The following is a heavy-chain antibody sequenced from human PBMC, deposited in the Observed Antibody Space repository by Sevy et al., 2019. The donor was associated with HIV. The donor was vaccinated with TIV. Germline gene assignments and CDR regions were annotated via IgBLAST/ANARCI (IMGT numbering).Heavy chain of an antibody. CDR3: AKDPNVDTAMAYYFDY. Sequence: GGALRLSCAASGLTLSSNAMSWVRQAPGKGLEWVSSISSTGGSTYHADSVRGRFSISRDNSKNTLYLHMNSLRAEDTAVYYCAKDPNVDTAMAYYFDYWGQGTLVTVSS. CDR2: ISSTGGST. J-gene: IGHJ4*02. V-gene: IGHV3-23*01. CDR1: GLTLSSNA. D-gene: IGHD5-18*01.